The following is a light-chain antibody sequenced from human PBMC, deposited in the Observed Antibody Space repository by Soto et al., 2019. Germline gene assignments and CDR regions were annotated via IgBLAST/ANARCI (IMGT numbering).Light chain of an antibody. Sequence: SYVLTQPPSVSVAPGQTARITCGGDNIESKSVHWYQQRPGQAPVLVVYDDSDRPSGIPERLSGSNSGNTATLTISTVAAGDEADYYCQVWDSSSDHVVFGGGTKLTVL. CDR3: QVWDSSSDHVV. CDR1: NIESKS. CDR2: DDS. V-gene: IGLV3-21*02. J-gene: IGLJ3*02.